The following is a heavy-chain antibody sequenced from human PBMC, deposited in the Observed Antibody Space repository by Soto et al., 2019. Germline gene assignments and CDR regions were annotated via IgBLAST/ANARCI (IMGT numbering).Heavy chain of an antibody. D-gene: IGHD3-3*02. CDR2: INPSCGST. CDR1: GYTFTSYY. Sequence: ASVKVSCKASGYTFTSYYMPWVRQAPVQGLEWMGIINPSCGSTSYAQKFQGRVTMTRDTSTSTVYMALSSLRSEDTAVYYGARGHWRRSYGMAVWGQGTTVTVSS. V-gene: IGHV1-46*01. CDR3: ARGHWRRSYGMAV. J-gene: IGHJ6*02.